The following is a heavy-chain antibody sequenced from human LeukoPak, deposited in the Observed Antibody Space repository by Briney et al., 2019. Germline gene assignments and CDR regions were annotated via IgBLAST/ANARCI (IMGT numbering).Heavy chain of an antibody. CDR3: AKDQRAITFGGVSGY. CDR2: ISGSGGST. CDR1: GFTFSSYS. V-gene: IGHV3-23*01. D-gene: IGHD3-16*01. Sequence: GGSLRLSCAASGFTFSSYSMNWVRQAPGKGLEWVSAISGSGGSTYYADSVKGRFTISRDNSKNTLYLQMNSLRAEDTAVYYCAKDQRAITFGGVSGYWGQGTLVTVSS. J-gene: IGHJ4*02.